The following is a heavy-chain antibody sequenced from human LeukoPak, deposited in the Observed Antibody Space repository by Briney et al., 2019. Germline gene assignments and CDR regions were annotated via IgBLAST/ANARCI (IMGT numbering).Heavy chain of an antibody. Sequence: PGGSLRLSCATSGFTFSNYEMNWVRQAPGKGLEWISYLTTSGSTKYYADSVKGRFTISRDNAKNSLFLQMNSLRAEDTAVYYCARASRGWDAAADDAFDIWGQGTMVTVSS. D-gene: IGHD1-26*01. V-gene: IGHV3-48*03. J-gene: IGHJ3*02. CDR2: LTTSGSTK. CDR1: GFTFSNYE. CDR3: ARASRGWDAAADDAFDI.